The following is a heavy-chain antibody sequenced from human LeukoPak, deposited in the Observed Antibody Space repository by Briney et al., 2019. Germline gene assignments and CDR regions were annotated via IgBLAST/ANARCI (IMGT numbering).Heavy chain of an antibody. D-gene: IGHD6-19*01. V-gene: IGHV3-23*01. CDR1: GFTVSSYS. CDR3: AKDLSSGWYPYYFDF. CDR2: ISGSGAAT. Sequence: GSLRLSRAASGFTVSSYSINWVRPAPGKGLELGSAISGSGAATFNADSVKGRFTISRDNSKNTLYLQMNSLRAEDTAVYYCAKDLSSGWYPYYFDFWGRGTLVTVSS. J-gene: IGHJ4*02.